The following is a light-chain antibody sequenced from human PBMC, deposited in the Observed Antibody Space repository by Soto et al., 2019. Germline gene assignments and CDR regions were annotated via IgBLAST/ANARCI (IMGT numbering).Light chain of an antibody. CDR3: LQTYTSPRT. V-gene: IGKV1-39*01. J-gene: IGKJ1*01. Sequence: DIQMTQSPSSLSSSVGDRVTITCRTSQSISNYLNWYQQKPGKAPKLLTYLATTLQSGVPSRFSGSGSGTDFTLTIRSLQPEDFATYYCLQTYTSPRTFGQGTKVEIK. CDR2: LAT. CDR1: QSISNY.